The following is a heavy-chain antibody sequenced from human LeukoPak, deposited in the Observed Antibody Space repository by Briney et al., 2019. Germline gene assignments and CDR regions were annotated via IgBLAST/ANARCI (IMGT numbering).Heavy chain of an antibody. J-gene: IGHJ5*02. CDR1: GGTFSSYA. CDR2: IIPIFGTA. D-gene: IGHD2-2*01. V-gene: IGHV1-69*13. CDR3: ARDRRQDIVVVPAATWFDP. Sequence: ASVKVSCKASGGTFSSYAISWVRQAPGQGLEWMGGIIPIFGTANYAQKFQGRVTITADESTSTAYMELSSLRSEDTAVYYCARDRRQDIVVVPAATWFDPWGQGTLVTVSS.